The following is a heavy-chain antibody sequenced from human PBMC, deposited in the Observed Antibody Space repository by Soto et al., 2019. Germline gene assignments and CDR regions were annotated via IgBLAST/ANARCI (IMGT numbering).Heavy chain of an antibody. V-gene: IGHV2-5*02. CDR2: IYWDDDK. D-gene: IGHD3-3*01. CDR3: AHRVLRTVFGLVTTTAIYFDF. J-gene: IGHJ4*02. Sequence: QITLNESGPPVVRPTETLTLTCRFSGFSLTTSGVGVGWVRQSPGKAPEWLALIYWDDDKRYSESLKSRLTITKDPSKTQVVLTVANLDPTDTATYYCAHRVLRTVFGLVTTTAIYFDFWGQGTPVAVSS. CDR1: GFSLTTSGVG.